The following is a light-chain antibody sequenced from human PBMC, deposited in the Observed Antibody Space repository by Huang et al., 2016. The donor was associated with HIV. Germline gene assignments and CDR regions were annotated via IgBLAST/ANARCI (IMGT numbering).Light chain of an antibody. CDR3: QQTHSTPPYT. J-gene: IGKJ2*01. CDR1: QNINNY. CDR2: GAS. V-gene: IGKV1-39*01. Sequence: DIHMTQSPSSLSASVGDRVTIACRASQNINNYLNWYQQKPGKVPKLLFYGASSLQSGVPSRFSGSGSGTDFTLTISNVQTEDLATYYCQQTHSTPPYTFGQGTKVEI.